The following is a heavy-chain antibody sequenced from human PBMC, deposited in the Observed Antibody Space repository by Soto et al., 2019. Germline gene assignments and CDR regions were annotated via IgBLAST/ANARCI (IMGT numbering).Heavy chain of an antibody. D-gene: IGHD3-10*01. CDR3: ARDMDPNDAFDI. V-gene: IGHV3-21*01. Sequence: PGGSLRLSCAASGFTFSSYSMNWVRQAPGKGLEWVSSISSSSSYIYYADSVKGRFTISRDNAKNSLYLQMNSLRAEDTAVYYCARDMDPNDAFDIWGQGTMVTVSS. CDR1: GFTFSSYS. CDR2: ISSSSSYI. J-gene: IGHJ3*02.